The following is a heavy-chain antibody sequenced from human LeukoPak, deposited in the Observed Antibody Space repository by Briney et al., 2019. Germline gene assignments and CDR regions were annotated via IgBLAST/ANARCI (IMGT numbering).Heavy chain of an antibody. CDR1: SGSFSGYY. CDR2: INHSGST. V-gene: IGHV4-34*01. J-gene: IGHJ4*02. D-gene: IGHD6-13*01. CDR3: ARHLYSSSNFDY. Sequence: SETLSLTCAVYSGSFSGYYWSWIRQPPGKGLEWMGEINHSGSTNYNPSLKSRVTISVDTSKNQFSLKLSSVTAADTAVYYCARHLYSSSNFDYWGQGTLVTVSS.